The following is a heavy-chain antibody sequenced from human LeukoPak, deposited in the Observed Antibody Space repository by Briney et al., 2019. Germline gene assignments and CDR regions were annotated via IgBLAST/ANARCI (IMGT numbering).Heavy chain of an antibody. CDR3: ARDPYDTSPSYYAAFDI. V-gene: IGHV3-7*01. CDR1: GFTFSTSW. Sequence: GGSLRLSCAASGFTFSTSWMTWVRQPPGKGLEWVANIKEDGSEEYYVDSVKGRFTISRDNAKNLLYLQMNSLGAEDTAVYYCARDPYDTSPSYYAAFDIWGRGTMVTVS. J-gene: IGHJ3*02. D-gene: IGHD3-22*01. CDR2: IKEDGSEE.